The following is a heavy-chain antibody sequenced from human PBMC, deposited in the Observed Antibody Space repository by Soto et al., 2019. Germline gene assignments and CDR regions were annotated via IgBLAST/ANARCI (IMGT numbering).Heavy chain of an antibody. CDR3: ARCIVVGDYYYYMDV. J-gene: IGHJ6*03. Sequence: EVQLVESGGGLVQPGGSLRLSCAASGFTFGSYSMNWVRQAPGKGLEWVSSISSRSTYIYYADSVKGRFTISRDNAENSLYLQMNSLRAEDTAVYYCARCIVVGDYYYYMDVWGKGTTVTVSS. V-gene: IGHV3-21*01. CDR1: GFTFGSYS. CDR2: ISSRSTYI. D-gene: IGHD2-2*01.